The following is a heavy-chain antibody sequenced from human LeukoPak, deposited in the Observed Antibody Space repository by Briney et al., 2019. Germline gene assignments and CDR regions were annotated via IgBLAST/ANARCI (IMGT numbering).Heavy chain of an antibody. J-gene: IGHJ1*01. D-gene: IGHD6-13*01. CDR2: IGGTGGGT. CDR1: GFTFGSYA. V-gene: IGHV3-23*01. CDR3: VKGRIATPGYAEKFLY. Sequence: GGSLRLSCAVSGFTFGSYAMSWVRQTPGKGLQWVSAIGGTGGGTIYADSVKGRFTISRDNSKNTVYLQMNSLRVEDAAIYYCVKGRIATPGYAEKFLYWGQGTRVTVSS.